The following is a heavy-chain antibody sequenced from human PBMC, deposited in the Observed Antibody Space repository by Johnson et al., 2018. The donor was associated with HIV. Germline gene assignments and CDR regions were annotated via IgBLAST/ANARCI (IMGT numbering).Heavy chain of an antibody. J-gene: IGHJ3*02. CDR3: AKEAYYVEAFDI. D-gene: IGHD3-16*01. CDR2: IRYDGETK. V-gene: IGHV3-30*02. CDR1: GFTFNTYG. Sequence: QVQLVESGGGVVHPGGSLRLSCAASGFTFNTYGMHWVRQAPGKGLEWVAFIRYDGETKYYADSLKGRFTISRDNSKNTLYLQMNILRAEDTAVYFCAKEAYYVEAFDIWGKGTMVTVSS.